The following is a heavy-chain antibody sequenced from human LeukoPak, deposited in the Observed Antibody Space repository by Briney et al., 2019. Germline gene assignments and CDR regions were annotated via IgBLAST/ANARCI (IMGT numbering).Heavy chain of an antibody. CDR1: GYTFTSYG. CDR2: ISAYNGNT. D-gene: IGHD5-12*01. Sequence: ASVKVSCKASGYTFTSYGISWVRQAPGQGLEWMGWISAYNGNTNYAQKLQGRVTMTRDTSISTAYMELSRLRSDDTAVYYCARGNGYDAIFDYWGQGTLVTVSS. J-gene: IGHJ4*02. V-gene: IGHV1-18*01. CDR3: ARGNGYDAIFDY.